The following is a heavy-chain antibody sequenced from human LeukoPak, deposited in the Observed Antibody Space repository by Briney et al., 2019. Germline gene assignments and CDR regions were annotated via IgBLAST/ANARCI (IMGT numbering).Heavy chain of an antibody. Sequence: PGGSLRLSCAASGFTFSSYEMNWVRQAPGKGLEWVSYINIGGSTIFYADSVKGRFTISRDDAKNSLYLRMNSLRAEDTAVYYCARVLTTGVWYFDYWGQGTLATVSS. D-gene: IGHD3-9*01. V-gene: IGHV3-48*03. CDR1: GFTFSSYE. J-gene: IGHJ4*02. CDR3: ARVLTTGVWYFDY. CDR2: INIGGSTI.